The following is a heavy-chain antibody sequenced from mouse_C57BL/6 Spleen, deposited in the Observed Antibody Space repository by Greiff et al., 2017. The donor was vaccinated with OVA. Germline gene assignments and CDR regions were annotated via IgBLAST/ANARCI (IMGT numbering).Heavy chain of an antibody. CDR3: ARRDYYAMDD. V-gene: IGHV1-50*01. CDR1: GYTFTSYW. Sequence: VQLQQPGAELVKPGASVKLSCKASGYTFTSYWMQWVKQRPGQGLEWIGEIDPSDSYTNYNQKFKGKATLTVDTSSSTAYMQLSSLTSEDAAVYYCARRDYYAMDDWGQGTSVTVSS. D-gene: IGHD3-3*01. CDR2: IDPSDSYT. J-gene: IGHJ4*01.